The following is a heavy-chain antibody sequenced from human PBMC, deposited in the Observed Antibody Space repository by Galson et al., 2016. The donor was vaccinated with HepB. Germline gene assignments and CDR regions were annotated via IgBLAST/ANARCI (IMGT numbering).Heavy chain of an antibody. CDR2: ISSNSDYI. CDR3: ARRWHSGDTDYYFDY. J-gene: IGHJ4*02. V-gene: IGHV3-21*01. D-gene: IGHD1-26*01. CDR1: GFTFSSYT. Sequence: SLRLSCAASGFTFSSYTMQWVRQTPGKGLEWISSISSNSDYIYYADPAKGRFTISRDNAKNSLSLQMNSLRAEDTAMFYCARRWHSGDTDYYFDYWGRGTLVTVSS.